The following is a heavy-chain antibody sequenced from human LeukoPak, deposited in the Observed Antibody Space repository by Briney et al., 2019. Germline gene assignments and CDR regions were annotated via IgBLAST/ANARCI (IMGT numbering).Heavy chain of an antibody. J-gene: IGHJ4*02. Sequence: PGGSLRLSCAAPGFSFDDYAIHWVRQAPGKGLEWVSLISGSGGSTYHADSVKGRCTISRDNSKNTLYLQMNSLRAEDTAVYYCAKVFDGGHYSSSWYGYFDCWGQGTLVTVSS. CDR3: AKVFDGGHYSSSWYGYFDC. D-gene: IGHD6-13*01. CDR1: GFSFDDYA. CDR2: ISGSGGST. V-gene: IGHV3-23*01.